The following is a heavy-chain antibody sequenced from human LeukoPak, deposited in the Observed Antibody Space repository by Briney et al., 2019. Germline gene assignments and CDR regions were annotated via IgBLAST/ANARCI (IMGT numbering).Heavy chain of an antibody. Sequence: ASVKVSCKASVYTFTDYYMHWVRQAPGQGLEWMGWINPNSGGTNYARKFQGRVTMTRDTSISTAYMELSRLRSDDTSVYYCARTRDPHDYWGQGTLVTVSS. CDR2: INPNSGGT. CDR3: ARTRDPHDY. CDR1: VYTFTDYY. J-gene: IGHJ4*02. V-gene: IGHV1-2*02.